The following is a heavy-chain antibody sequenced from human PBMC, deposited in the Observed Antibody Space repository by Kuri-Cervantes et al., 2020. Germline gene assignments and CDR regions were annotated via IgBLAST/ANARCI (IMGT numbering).Heavy chain of an antibody. CDR3: SRLWWGLRPPDY. J-gene: IGHJ4*02. V-gene: IGHV4-4*07. D-gene: IGHD2-21*02. CDR1: GGSISSYY. Sequence: SETLSLTCTVSGGSISSYYWSWIRQPAGKGLEWIGRIYNSGSTNYNPSLKSRVTMTVDTSKNQFSLKLSSVTAADTAVYYCSRLWWGLRPPDYWGQGAMVTVSS. CDR2: IYNSGST.